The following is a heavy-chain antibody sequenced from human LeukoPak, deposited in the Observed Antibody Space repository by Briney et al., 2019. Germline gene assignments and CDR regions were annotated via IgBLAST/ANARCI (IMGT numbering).Heavy chain of an antibody. CDR2: ISGSSSFI. V-gene: IGHV3-21*01. CDR1: GFTFSSYN. Sequence: KSGGSLRLSCVASGFTFSSYNMNWVRQAPGKGLEWVSSISGSSSFISYADSMQGRFTISRDNARNSLYLQMNSLRAEDTAVYYCARDGLQAYYDSSGFFDYWGQGTLVTVSS. J-gene: IGHJ4*02. CDR3: ARDGLQAYYDSSGFFDY. D-gene: IGHD3-22*01.